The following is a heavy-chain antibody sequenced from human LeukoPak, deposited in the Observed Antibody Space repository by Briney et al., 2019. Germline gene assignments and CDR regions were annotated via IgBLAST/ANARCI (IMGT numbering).Heavy chain of an antibody. CDR2: IWYDGSNK. J-gene: IGHJ3*02. CDR3: ARGFLGEIDAFDI. Sequence: GGSLRLSCAASGFTFSSYGMHGVRQAPGKGLEWVAVIWYDGSNKYYADSVKGRFTISRDNSKNTLYLQMNSLRAEDTAVYYCARGFLGEIDAFDIWGQGTMVTVSS. CDR1: GFTFSSYG. V-gene: IGHV3-33*01. D-gene: IGHD3-16*01.